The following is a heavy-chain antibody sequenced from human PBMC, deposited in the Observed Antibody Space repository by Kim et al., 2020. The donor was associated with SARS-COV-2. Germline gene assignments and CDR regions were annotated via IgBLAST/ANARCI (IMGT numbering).Heavy chain of an antibody. D-gene: IGHD3-10*01. CDR3: AKDQYADTYYYGSGSHEGPFQH. CDR2: ISGSGGST. Sequence: GGSLRLSCAASGFTFSSYAMSWVRQAPGKGLEWVSAISGSGGSTYYADSVKGRFTISRDNSKNTLYLQMNSLRAEDTAVYYCAKDQYADTYYYGSGSHEGPFQHWGQGTLVTVSS. J-gene: IGHJ1*01. CDR1: GFTFSSYA. V-gene: IGHV3-23*01.